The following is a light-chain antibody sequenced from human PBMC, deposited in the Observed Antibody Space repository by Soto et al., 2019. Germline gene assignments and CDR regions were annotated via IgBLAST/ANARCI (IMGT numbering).Light chain of an antibody. V-gene: IGKV3-20*01. CDR3: KKYGSSRWT. CDR2: GAS. J-gene: IGKJ1*01. Sequence: IVLTQSPGTLSVSPWARATLCHRHSQNVITRYLAWYQQKPGQANRLLIYGASSRATGTPDRFSGSGSGTDFTLTISRLEPEEFAVYYCKKYGSSRWTFGQGTKVDI. CDR1: QNVITRY.